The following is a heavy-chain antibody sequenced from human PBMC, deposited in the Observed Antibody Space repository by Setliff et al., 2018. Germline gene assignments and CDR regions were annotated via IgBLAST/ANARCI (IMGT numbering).Heavy chain of an antibody. Sequence: ASVKVSCKASGYTFSCYSMNWVRQAPGQGLEWMGWINTNTGNPTYAQGFTGRFVFSLDTSVSTAYLQINSLKTEDTAVYYCVREGDFWVGQGDVWGKGTTVTVSS. D-gene: IGHD2-21*02. CDR2: INTNTGNP. CDR1: GYTFSCYS. CDR3: VREGDFWVGQGDV. V-gene: IGHV7-4-1*02. J-gene: IGHJ6*04.